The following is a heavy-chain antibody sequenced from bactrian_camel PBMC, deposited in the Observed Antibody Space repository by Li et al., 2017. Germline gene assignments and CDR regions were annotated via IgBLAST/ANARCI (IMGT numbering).Heavy chain of an antibody. CDR3: APDFPATRLTRDPCASVWKGGVRS. V-gene: IGHV3S53*01. CDR2: IEIDGTT. CDR1: GDIYRGYW. J-gene: IGHJ6*01. Sequence: HVQLVESGGGLVQPGGSLRLSCAASGDIYRGYWMGWFRQAPGKEREAVALIEIDGTTTYASSVKDRFTISQVNDKNTLYLQMNDLKPEDTATYYCAPDFPATRLTRDPCASVWKGGVRSWGQGTQVTVS. D-gene: IGHD3*01.